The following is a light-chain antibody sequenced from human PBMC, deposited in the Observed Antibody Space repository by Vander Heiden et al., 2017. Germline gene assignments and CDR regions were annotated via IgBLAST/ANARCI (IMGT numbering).Light chain of an antibody. Sequence: DIQMTQSPSSLSASVGDRVTITCRASQSISIYLNWYQQKPGKAPKLLIYAASRLQSGVPSRFSGSGSGTDFTLTISRLQPEDFATYYCQQSDSTPITFGQGTRLEIK. V-gene: IGKV1-39*01. J-gene: IGKJ5*01. CDR2: AAS. CDR3: QQSDSTPIT. CDR1: QSISIY.